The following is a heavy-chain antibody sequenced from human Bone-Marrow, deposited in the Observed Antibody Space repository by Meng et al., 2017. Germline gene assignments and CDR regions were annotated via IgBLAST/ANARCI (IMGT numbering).Heavy chain of an antibody. CDR2: ISSSSSYI. D-gene: IGHD3-10*01. CDR3: ARDCQSSLWFGGYYYYGMDF. Sequence: GESLKISCAASGFTFSSYSMNWVRQAPGKGLEWVSSISSSSSYIYYADSVKGRFTISRDNAKNSLYLQMNSLRAEDTAVYYCARDCQSSLWFGGYYYYGMDFWGQGTMVTVSS. J-gene: IGHJ6*02. V-gene: IGHV3-21*01. CDR1: GFTFSSYS.